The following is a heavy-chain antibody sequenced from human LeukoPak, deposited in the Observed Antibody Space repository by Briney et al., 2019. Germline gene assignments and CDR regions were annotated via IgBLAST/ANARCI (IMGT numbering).Heavy chain of an antibody. V-gene: IGHV7-4-1*02. J-gene: IGHJ4*02. CDR3: ASTISSSSRYYFDY. Sequence: GASVQVSCKASGYTFTSYAMNWVRQAPGQGLEWMGWINTNTGNPTYAQGFTGRFVFSLDTSVSTAYLQISSLKAEDTAVYYCASTISSSSRYYFDYWGQGTLVTVSS. D-gene: IGHD6-6*01. CDR2: INTNTGNP. CDR1: GYTFTSYA.